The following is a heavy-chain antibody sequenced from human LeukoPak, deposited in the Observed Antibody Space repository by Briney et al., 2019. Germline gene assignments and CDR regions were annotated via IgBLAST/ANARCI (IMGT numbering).Heavy chain of an antibody. CDR3: ARSGTRLTPYVEGADY. J-gene: IGHJ4*02. CDR2: ISTSATAI. CDR1: GFTFSDYY. D-gene: IGHD4-17*01. Sequence: PGGSLRLSCAASGFTFSDYYMNWIRQAPGKGLEWVSYISTSATAIYYADSVKGRFTVSRDNAKNSLYLQMNSLRAEDTALYYRARSGTRLTPYVEGADYWGQGTLVSVSS. V-gene: IGHV3-11*01.